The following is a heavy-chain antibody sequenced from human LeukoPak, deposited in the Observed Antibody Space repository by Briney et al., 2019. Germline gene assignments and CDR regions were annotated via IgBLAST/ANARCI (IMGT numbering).Heavy chain of an antibody. J-gene: IGHJ6*02. CDR1: GDTVSTISAA. CDR3: VRDYYYAMDV. CDR2: TYYRSKWYT. Sequence: SQTLSLTCAIAGDTVSTISAAWNWIRQSPSRGLEWLGRTYYRSKWYTDYALSVKSRITINPDTSKNQFSLQFNSVTPEDTAVYYCVRDYYYAMDVWGQGTTVTVSS. V-gene: IGHV6-1*01.